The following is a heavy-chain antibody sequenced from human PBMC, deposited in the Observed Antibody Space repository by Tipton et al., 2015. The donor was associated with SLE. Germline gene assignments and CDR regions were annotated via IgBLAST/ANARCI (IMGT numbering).Heavy chain of an antibody. Sequence: LTCAVYGGSFSGYYWNWIRQPPGKGLEWVGHIKSKTDGGTTDYAAPVKGRFTISRDDSKDTLFLQMNSLKTEDTALYYCTTGPFLKWEPPPYYYDGMDVWGHGTTVTVSS. CDR2: IKSKTDGGTT. CDR3: TTGPFLKWEPPPYYYDGMDV. V-gene: IGHV3-15*07. J-gene: IGHJ6*02. D-gene: IGHD1-26*01. CDR1: GGSFSGYY.